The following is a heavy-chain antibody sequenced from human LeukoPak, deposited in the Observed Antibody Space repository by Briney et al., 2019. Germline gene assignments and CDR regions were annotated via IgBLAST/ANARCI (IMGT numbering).Heavy chain of an antibody. CDR3: ARHTAPTDHFDY. V-gene: IGHV4-39*01. D-gene: IGHD5-18*01. J-gene: IGHJ4*02. CDR1: GGSISSSSYY. CDR2: IYYSGST. Sequence: SETLSLTCTVSGGSISSSSYYWGWIRQPPGKGLEWIGSIYYSGSTYHNPSLKSRVTISVDTSKNQFSLKLSSVTAADTAVYYCARHTAPTDHFDYWGQGTLVTVSS.